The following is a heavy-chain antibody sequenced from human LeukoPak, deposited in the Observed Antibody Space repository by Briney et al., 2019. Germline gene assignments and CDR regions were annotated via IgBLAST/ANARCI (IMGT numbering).Heavy chain of an antibody. V-gene: IGHV3-11*01. CDR3: ARHLRAHSSSLFFDY. J-gene: IGHJ4*02. Sequence: GGSLRLSCAASGFTFSDYYMSWIRQAPGKGLEWVSYISTSGSSKDYADSVKGRFTTSRDNAKNSLYLQMNGLRAEDTAVYYCARHLRAHSSSLFFDYWGQGTLVTVSS. CDR2: ISTSGSSK. CDR1: GFTFSDYY. D-gene: IGHD6-13*01.